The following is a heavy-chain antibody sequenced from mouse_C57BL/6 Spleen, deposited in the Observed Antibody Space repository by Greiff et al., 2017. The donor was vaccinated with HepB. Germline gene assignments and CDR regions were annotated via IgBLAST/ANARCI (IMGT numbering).Heavy chain of an antibody. J-gene: IGHJ1*03. CDR3: AIEVNYNYRYFDF. Sequence: EESGPGLVKPSPSLSITCSVSGYSITSGYYWNWIRQFSGNKLEWMGYISYDGSNNYNPSLNNRITITRDTSKNQFFLKLNSVTTEDTATYYCAIEVNYNYRYFDFWGTGTTVTVSS. V-gene: IGHV3-6*01. CDR2: ISYDGSN. D-gene: IGHD2-12*01. CDR1: GYSITSGYY.